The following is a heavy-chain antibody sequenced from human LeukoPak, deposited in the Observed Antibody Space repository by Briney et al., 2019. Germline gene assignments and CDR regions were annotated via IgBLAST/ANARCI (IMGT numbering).Heavy chain of an antibody. CDR3: ARDLCSGGSCYLGY. J-gene: IGHJ4*02. CDR1: GFTVSSNY. D-gene: IGHD2-15*01. CDR2: LYRGGDI. Sequence: PGGSLRLSCAASGFTVSSNYMIWVRQAPGKGLEWVSALYRGGDIYYAGSVKGRFTISRDNSKNTLYLQMNSPRAEDTAVYYCARDLCSGGSCYLGYWGQGTLVTVSS. V-gene: IGHV3-66*01.